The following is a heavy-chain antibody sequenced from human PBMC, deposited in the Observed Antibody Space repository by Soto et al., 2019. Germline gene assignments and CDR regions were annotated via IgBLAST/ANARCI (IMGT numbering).Heavy chain of an antibody. CDR1: GGSISSGGFS. Sequence: QLQLQESGSGLVKPSQTLSLTCAVSGGSISSGGFSWTWIRQPPGKGLEWIGYIYHSGNTYYNPSHKSRVTISVDRSKNQFSLKLSSVTAADTAVYYCPRGPYGSGHYQYYYGMDVWGQGTTVTVSS. CDR2: IYHSGNT. D-gene: IGHD3-10*01. CDR3: PRGPYGSGHYQYYYGMDV. V-gene: IGHV4-30-2*01. J-gene: IGHJ6*02.